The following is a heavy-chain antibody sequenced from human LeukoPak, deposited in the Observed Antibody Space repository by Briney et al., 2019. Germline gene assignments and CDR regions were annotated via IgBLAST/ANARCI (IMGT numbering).Heavy chain of an antibody. V-gene: IGHV3-74*01. CDR3: ASDFWSGYYTPMGVNY. CDR2: INSDGSST. J-gene: IGHJ4*02. CDR1: GFTFSSYW. D-gene: IGHD3-3*01. Sequence: GGSLRLSCAASGFTFSSYWMHWVRQAPGKGLVWVSRINSDGSSTSYADSVKGRFTISRDNAKNTLYLQMNSLRAEGTVVYYCASDFWSGYYTPMGVNYWGQGTLVTVSS.